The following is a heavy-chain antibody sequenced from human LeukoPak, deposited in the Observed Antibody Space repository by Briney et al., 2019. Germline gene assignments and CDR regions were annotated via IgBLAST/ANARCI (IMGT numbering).Heavy chain of an antibody. D-gene: IGHD2-15*01. Sequence: GGSLRLSCAASGFTFSGYEMNWVRQAPGKGLEWVSYISTTGETIYYADSVKGRFTISRDNAESSLYLQMNSLRAEDTAIYYCAREELVAAAFDHWGQGTLVTVSS. CDR3: AREELVAAAFDH. V-gene: IGHV3-48*03. CDR2: ISTTGETI. J-gene: IGHJ4*02. CDR1: GFTFSGYE.